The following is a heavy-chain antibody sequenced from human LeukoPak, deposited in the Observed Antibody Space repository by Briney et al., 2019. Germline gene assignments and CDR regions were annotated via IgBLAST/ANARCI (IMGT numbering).Heavy chain of an antibody. J-gene: IGHJ6*03. CDR1: GFTFSTYW. V-gene: IGHV3-74*01. D-gene: IGHD6-6*01. CDR3: ARDGGGSSSDYYYYWFMDV. CDR2: INSDGTST. Sequence: GGSLRLSCAASGFTFSTYWMYWVRQAPGKGLVWVSRINSDGTSTSYADSVKGRFTISRDNAKNTVYLQIDSLRAEDTAVYYCARDGGGSSSDYYYYWFMDVWGRGTTVTVS.